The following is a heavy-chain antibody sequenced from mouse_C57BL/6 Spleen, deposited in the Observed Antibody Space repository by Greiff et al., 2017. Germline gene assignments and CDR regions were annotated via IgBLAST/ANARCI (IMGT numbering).Heavy chain of an antibody. CDR1: GYTFTSYW. Sequence: QVQLQQPGAELVKPGASVKMSCTASGYTFTSYWITWVKQRPGQGLEWIGDIYPGSGSTNYNEKFKSKATLTVDTSSSTAYMQLSSLTAEDSAVYYCARQDDGYYSFAYWGQGTLVTVSA. CDR3: ARQDDGYYSFAY. CDR2: IYPGSGST. J-gene: IGHJ3*01. V-gene: IGHV1-55*01. D-gene: IGHD2-3*01.